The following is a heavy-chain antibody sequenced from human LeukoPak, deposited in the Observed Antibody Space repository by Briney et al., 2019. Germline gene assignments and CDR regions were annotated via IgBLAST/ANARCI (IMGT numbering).Heavy chain of an antibody. D-gene: IGHD5-18*01. J-gene: IGHJ5*02. CDR3: ASHSGYSYGLNWFDP. Sequence: SETLSLTCTVSGGSISSSSYYWGWIRQPPGKGLEWIGCIYYSGSTYYNPSLKSRVTISVDTSKNQSSLKLSSVTAADTAVYYCASHSGYSYGLNWFDPWGQGTLVTVSS. CDR1: GGSISSSSYY. V-gene: IGHV4-39*01. CDR2: IYYSGST.